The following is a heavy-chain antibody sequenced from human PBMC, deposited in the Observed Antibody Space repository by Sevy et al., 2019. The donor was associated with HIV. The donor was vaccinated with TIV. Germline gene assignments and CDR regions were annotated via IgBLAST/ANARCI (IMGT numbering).Heavy chain of an antibody. CDR1: GYSISSGYY. Sequence: SETLSLTCTVSGYSISSGYYWGWIRQPPGKGLEWIGSIYHSGSTYYNPSLKSRVTISVDTSKNQFSLKLSSVTAADTAVYYCARGPYYYDSSGYYIWFDPWGPGTLVTVSS. J-gene: IGHJ5*02. CDR3: ARGPYYYDSSGYYIWFDP. V-gene: IGHV4-38-2*02. CDR2: IYHSGST. D-gene: IGHD3-22*01.